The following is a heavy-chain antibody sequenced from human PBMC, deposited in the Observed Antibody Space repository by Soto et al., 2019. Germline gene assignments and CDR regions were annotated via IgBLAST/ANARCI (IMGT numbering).Heavy chain of an antibody. CDR1: GFTFSSYA. D-gene: IGHD2-8*01. Sequence: EVQLLESGGGLVQPGGSLRLSCAASGFTFSSYAMSWVRQAPGKGLEWVSAISGSGGSTYYADSVKGRFTISRDISKNTLYLQMNSLRAEDTAVYYCAKDSEYCTNGVCSRSDAFDIWGQGTMVTVSS. CDR2: ISGSGGST. J-gene: IGHJ3*02. CDR3: AKDSEYCTNGVCSRSDAFDI. V-gene: IGHV3-23*01.